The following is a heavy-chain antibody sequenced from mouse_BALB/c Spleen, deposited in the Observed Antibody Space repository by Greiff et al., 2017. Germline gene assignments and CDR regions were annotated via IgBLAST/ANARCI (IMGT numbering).Heavy chain of an antibody. CDR3: ARGIYYYGSSYAMDY. V-gene: IGHV1-9*01. J-gene: IGHJ4*01. D-gene: IGHD1-1*01. Sequence: QVQLQQPGSELVRPGASVKLSCKASGYTFTSYWIEWVKQRPGHGLEWIGEILPGSGSTNYNEKFKGKATFTADTSSNTAYMQLSSLTSEDSAVYYCARGIYYYGSSYAMDYWGQGTSVTVSS. CDR1: GYTFTSYW. CDR2: ILPGSGST.